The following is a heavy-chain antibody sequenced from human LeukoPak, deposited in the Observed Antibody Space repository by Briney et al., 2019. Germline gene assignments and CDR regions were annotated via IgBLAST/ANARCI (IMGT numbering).Heavy chain of an antibody. Sequence: GESLRLSCAASGVTLSGYAVNWVRQAPGRGLEWVSYISPSGDSTVYAESVKGQFTISRDNSKNMLYLQMDSLRAEDTAIYYCVRKVYYYMDVWGKGTTVTVSS. CDR2: ISPSGDST. J-gene: IGHJ6*03. CDR3: VRKVYYYMDV. CDR1: GVTLSGYA. V-gene: IGHV3-23*01.